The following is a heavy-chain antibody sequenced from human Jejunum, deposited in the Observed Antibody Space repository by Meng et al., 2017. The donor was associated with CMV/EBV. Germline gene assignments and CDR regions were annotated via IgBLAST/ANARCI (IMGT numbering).Heavy chain of an antibody. CDR3: ARDITTISGD. V-gene: IGHV3-21*06. D-gene: IGHD3-3*01. CDR2: IDSGSSYI. CDR1: GFTFNGYT. J-gene: IGHJ4*02. Sequence: LSCTTSGFTFNGYTMNWVRQAAGKGLEWVSSIDSGSSYIHYAASVKGRFTISRDNPKNSLYLQMDSLRVEDSAVYYCARDITTISGDWGQGALVTVSS.